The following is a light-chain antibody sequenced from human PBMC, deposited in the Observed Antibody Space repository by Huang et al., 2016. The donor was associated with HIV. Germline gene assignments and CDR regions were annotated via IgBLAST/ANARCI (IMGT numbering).Light chain of an antibody. V-gene: IGKV3-15*01. CDR1: QSVSNN. J-gene: IGKJ1*01. CDR3: QQYSDWPLWT. CDR2: GSS. Sequence: EIVMTQSPATLSVSPGERATLSCRASQSVSNNLAWYQQKLGQAPRLLIYGSSTRATGIPARFSGSVSGTDFTLTISSLQSEDFAVYYCQQYSDWPLWTFGQGSKVEIK.